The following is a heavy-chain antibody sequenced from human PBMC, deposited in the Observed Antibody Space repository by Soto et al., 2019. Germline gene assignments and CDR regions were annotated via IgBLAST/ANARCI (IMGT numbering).Heavy chain of an antibody. CDR3: ARDLFDPHEMATKGGLGSWFAP. CDR1: GGSISSYY. V-gene: IGHV4-59*01. D-gene: IGHD5-12*01. Sequence: TSETLSLTCSVSGGSISSYYWSWIRQPPGKGLEWIGYIYYSGSTNYNPSLKSRVTISVDTSKNQFSLKLSSVTAADTAVYYCARDLFDPHEMATKGGLGSWFAPWGQGTLVTASS. CDR2: IYYSGST. J-gene: IGHJ5*02.